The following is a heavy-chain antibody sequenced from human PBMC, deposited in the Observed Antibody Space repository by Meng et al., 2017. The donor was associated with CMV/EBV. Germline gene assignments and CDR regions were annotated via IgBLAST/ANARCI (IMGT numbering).Heavy chain of an antibody. D-gene: IGHD5-18*01. Sequence: GESLKISCAASGFTFSSYAMSWVRQAPGKGLEWVSVIYSGGSSTYYADSVKGRFTISRDNSKNTLYLQMNSLRAEDTAVYYCARDSGGYSYGYGDYWGQGTLVTVSS. V-gene: IGHV3-23*03. CDR3: ARDSGGYSYGYGDY. CDR2: IYSGGSST. CDR1: GFTFSSYA. J-gene: IGHJ4*02.